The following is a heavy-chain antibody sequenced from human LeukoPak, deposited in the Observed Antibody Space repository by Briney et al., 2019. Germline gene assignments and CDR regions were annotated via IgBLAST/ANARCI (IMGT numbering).Heavy chain of an antibody. J-gene: IGHJ5*02. Sequence: SETLSLTCAVSGGSISSGGYSWSWIRQPPGKGLEWIGYIYHSGSTYYNPSLKSRVTISVDRSKNQFSLKLSSVTAADTAVYCCARVGSSGSPGDNWFDPWGQGTLVTVSS. D-gene: IGHD6-19*01. CDR3: ARVGSSGSPGDNWFDP. V-gene: IGHV4-30-2*01. CDR1: GGSISSGGYS. CDR2: IYHSGST.